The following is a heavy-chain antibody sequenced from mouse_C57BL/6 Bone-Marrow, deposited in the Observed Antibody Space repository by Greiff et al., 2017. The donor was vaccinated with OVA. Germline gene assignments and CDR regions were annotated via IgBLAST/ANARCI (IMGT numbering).Heavy chain of an antibody. CDR2: IYPRSGNT. V-gene: IGHV1-81*01. D-gene: IGHD2-4*01. CDR1: GYTFTSYG. Sequence: QVQLKESGAELARPGASVKLSCKASGYTFTSYGISWVKQRTGQGLEWIGEIYPRSGNTYYNEKFKGKATLTADKSSSTAYMELRSLTSEDSAVYFCARSGLRRFDYWGQGTTLTVSS. CDR3: ARSGLRRFDY. J-gene: IGHJ2*01.